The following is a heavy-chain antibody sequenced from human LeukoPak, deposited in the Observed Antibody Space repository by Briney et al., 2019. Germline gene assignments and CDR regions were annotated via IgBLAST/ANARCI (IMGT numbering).Heavy chain of an antibody. D-gene: IGHD5-24*01. CDR2: ISNSGGST. CDR3: AKVLQYYYYGMDV. Sequence: GGSLRLSCAASGFTFSNYYMSWVRQAPGKGLEWVSAISNSGGSTYYADSVKGRFTISRDNSKNTLYLQMNSLRAEDTAVYYCAKVLQYYYYGMDVWGQGTTVTVSS. CDR1: GFTFSNYY. V-gene: IGHV3-23*01. J-gene: IGHJ6*02.